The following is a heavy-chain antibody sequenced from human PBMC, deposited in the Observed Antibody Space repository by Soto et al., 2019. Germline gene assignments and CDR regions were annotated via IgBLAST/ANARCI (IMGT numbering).Heavy chain of an antibody. Sequence: ASVKVSCKASGYTFTSYGISWVRQAPGQGLEWMGMISPNNRNTNYAQRFHGRVTMTRDSSTATVYMELSSLRFEDTAVYYCARESPGTCYFDYWGLGTLVTVSS. CDR3: ARESPGTCYFDY. J-gene: IGHJ4*02. D-gene: IGHD6-13*01. CDR2: ISPNNRNT. CDR1: GYTFTSYG. V-gene: IGHV1-18*01.